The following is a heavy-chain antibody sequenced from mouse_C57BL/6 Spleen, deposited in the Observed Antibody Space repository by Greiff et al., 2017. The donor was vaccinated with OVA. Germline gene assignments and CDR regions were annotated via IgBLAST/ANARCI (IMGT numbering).Heavy chain of an antibody. CDR1: GFSLTSYG. J-gene: IGHJ4*01. V-gene: IGHV2-5*01. D-gene: IGHD2-4*01. Sequence: QVQLQQSGPGLVQPSQSLSITCTVSGFSLTSYGVHWVRQSPGKGLEWLGVIWRGGSTDYNAAFMSRLSITKDNSKSQVFFKMNSLQADDTAIYYCAIPYDYDEGGYARDYWGQGTSVTVSS. CDR2: IWRGGST. CDR3: AIPYDYDEGGYARDY.